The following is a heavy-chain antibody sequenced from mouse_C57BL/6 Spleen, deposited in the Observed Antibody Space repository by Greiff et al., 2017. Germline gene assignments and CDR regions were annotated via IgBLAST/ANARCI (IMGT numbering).Heavy chain of an antibody. J-gene: IGHJ4*01. CDR2: ISSGSSTI. Sequence: EVKLMESGGGLVKPGGSLKLSCAASGFTFSDYGMHWVRQAPENGLDWVAYISSGSSTIYYADTVKGRFTISRDNAKNTLFLQMTSLRSEDTAMYYCAFYYYGSSYDYYAMDYWGQGTSVTVSS. V-gene: IGHV5-17*01. D-gene: IGHD1-1*01. CDR3: AFYYYGSSYDYYAMDY. CDR1: GFTFSDYG.